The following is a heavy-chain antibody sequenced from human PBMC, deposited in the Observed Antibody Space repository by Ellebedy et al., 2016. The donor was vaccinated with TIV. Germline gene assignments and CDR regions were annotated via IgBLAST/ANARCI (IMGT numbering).Heavy chain of an antibody. CDR1: GYIFTDYY. D-gene: IGHD3-10*01. CDR2: INPNNGGT. Sequence: AASVKVSCKVSGYIFTDYYIHWFRQAPGQEFEWMGWINPNNGGTNYAQKFQDRVTMTRDTTISTVYMDLSRLTSDDTAVYYCTRGPSGGYFAYWGQGTLVPVSS. V-gene: IGHV1-2*02. CDR3: TRGPSGGYFAY. J-gene: IGHJ4*02.